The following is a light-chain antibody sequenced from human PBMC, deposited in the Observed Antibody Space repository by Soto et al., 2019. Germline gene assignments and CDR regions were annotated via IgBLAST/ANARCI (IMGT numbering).Light chain of an antibody. CDR3: QQYNKWPPRT. CDR1: QRVSRN. Sequence: EIVMTQSPATLSVSPGDRATVSCRASQRVSRNLAWYQQKPGQAPGLLIYGASSRATGIPVRFSGSGSGTEFTLTISSLQSEDFAGYYCQQYNKWPPRTFGGGNQVAIK. V-gene: IGKV3-15*01. J-gene: IGKJ4*01. CDR2: GAS.